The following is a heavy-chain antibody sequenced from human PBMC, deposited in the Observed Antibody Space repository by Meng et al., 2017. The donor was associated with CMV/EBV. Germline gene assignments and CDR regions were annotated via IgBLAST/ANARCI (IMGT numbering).Heavy chain of an antibody. V-gene: IGHV1-18*01. CDR3: ARALYSNYDNWFDT. J-gene: IGHJ5*02. D-gene: IGHD4-11*01. Sequence: QVQLVQSGAEVQKPXXSVKVSFKASGYTFTSYGISWVRQAPGQGLEWMGWISAYNGNTNYAQKLQGRVTMTTDTSTSTAYMELRSLRSDDTAVYYCARALYSNYDNWFDTWGQGTLVTVSS. CDR2: ISAYNGNT. CDR1: GYTFTSYG.